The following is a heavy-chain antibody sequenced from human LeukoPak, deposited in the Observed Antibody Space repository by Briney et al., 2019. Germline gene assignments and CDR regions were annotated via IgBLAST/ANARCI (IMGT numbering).Heavy chain of an antibody. Sequence: KPGGSLRLSCAASGFIFSDYYMTWIRQAPGRGLEWVSYISSGGSPIYYADSVKGRFTISRDNAKNSLHLQMNSLRGDDTAVYYCARRLDFGDYGNGFDHWGQGALVTVSS. CDR3: ARRLDFGDYGNGFDH. J-gene: IGHJ4*02. D-gene: IGHD4-17*01. V-gene: IGHV3-11*01. CDR2: ISSGGSPI. CDR1: GFIFSDYY.